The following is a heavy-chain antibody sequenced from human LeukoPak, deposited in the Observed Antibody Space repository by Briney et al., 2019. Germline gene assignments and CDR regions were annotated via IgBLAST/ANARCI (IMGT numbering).Heavy chain of an antibody. CDR1: GGSFSGYY. CDR3: ARHRWLTQSNYYMDV. CDR2: INHSGST. Sequence: KPSETLSLTCAVYGGSFSGYYWSWIRQPPGKGLEWIGEINHSGSTNYNPSLKSRVTISVDTSKNQFSLKLSSVTAADTAVYYCARHRWLTQSNYYMDVWGKGTTVTVSS. V-gene: IGHV4-34*01. J-gene: IGHJ6*03. D-gene: IGHD3-22*01.